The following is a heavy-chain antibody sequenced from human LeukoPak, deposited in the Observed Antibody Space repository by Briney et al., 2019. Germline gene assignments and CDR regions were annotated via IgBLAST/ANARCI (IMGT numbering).Heavy chain of an antibody. Sequence: SETLSLTCTVSGGSISSGGYYWSWIRQHPGKGLEWIGYIHYSGSTYYNPSLKSRVTISVDTSKNQFSLKLSSVTAADTAVYYCATWGYSGYDTVDYWGQGTLVTVSS. V-gene: IGHV4-31*03. J-gene: IGHJ4*02. CDR3: ATWGYSGYDTVDY. D-gene: IGHD5-12*01. CDR1: GGSISSGGYY. CDR2: IHYSGST.